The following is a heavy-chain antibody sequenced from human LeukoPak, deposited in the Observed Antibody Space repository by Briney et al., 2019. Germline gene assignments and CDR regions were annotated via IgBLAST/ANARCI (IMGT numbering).Heavy chain of an antibody. CDR1: GFTFSSYG. D-gene: IGHD5-12*01. J-gene: IGHJ4*02. CDR3: AKDANSGYDYPDY. V-gene: IGHV3-30*18. CDR2: ISYDGSNK. Sequence: GRSLRLSCAASGFTFSSYGMHWVRQAPGKGLEWVAVISYDGSNKYYANSVKGRFTISRDNSKNTLYLQMNSLRAEDTAVYYCAKDANSGYDYPDYWGQGTLVTVSP.